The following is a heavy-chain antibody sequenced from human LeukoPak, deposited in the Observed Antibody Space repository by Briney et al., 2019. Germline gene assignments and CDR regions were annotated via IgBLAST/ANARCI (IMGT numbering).Heavy chain of an antibody. CDR2: ISYDGSNK. Sequence: GGSLRLSCAASGVTFSSYAMHSVRQAPGEGLEWVAVISYDGSNKYYADSVKGRFTISRDNSKNTLYLQMNSLRAEDTAVYYCARDFGYFSGGSCFDLDYWGQGTLVTVSS. V-gene: IGHV3-30-3*01. CDR1: GVTFSSYA. CDR3: ARDFGYFSGGSCFDLDY. D-gene: IGHD2-15*01. J-gene: IGHJ4*02.